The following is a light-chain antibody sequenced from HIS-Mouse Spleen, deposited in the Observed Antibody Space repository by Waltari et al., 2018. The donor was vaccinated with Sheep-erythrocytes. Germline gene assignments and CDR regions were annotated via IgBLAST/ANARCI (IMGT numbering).Light chain of an antibody. J-gene: IGKJ1*01. CDR2: KAS. CDR3: QQYNSYSWT. Sequence: DIQMTQSPSTLSASVGDRVTITGRASQSISSWLAWYQQKPEKAPKLLIYKASSLESGVPSRFSGSGSGTEFTLTISSLQPDDFATYYCQQYNSYSWTFGQGTKVEIK. CDR1: QSISSW. V-gene: IGKV1-5*03.